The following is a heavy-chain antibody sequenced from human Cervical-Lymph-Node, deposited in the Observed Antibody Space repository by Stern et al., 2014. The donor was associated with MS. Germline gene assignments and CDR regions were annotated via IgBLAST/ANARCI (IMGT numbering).Heavy chain of an antibody. D-gene: IGHD2-21*02. J-gene: IGHJ5*01. CDR1: GDTFSDHS. V-gene: IGHV1-69*01. CDR3: ARGAYCGGDCYWGWFDS. Sequence: QVQLVQSGAEVKRPGSSVKVSCKSSGDTFSDHSISWLRRAPGHGLEWVGRIVPRFGAADYAQMFHDRVTITADESTTTSYMELSSLRSEDTAMYYCARGAYCGGDCYWGWFDSWGQGTLVTVSS. CDR2: IVPRFGAA.